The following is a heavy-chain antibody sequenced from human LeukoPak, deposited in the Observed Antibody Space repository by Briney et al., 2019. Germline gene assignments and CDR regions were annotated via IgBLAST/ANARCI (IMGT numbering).Heavy chain of an antibody. J-gene: IGHJ3*02. CDR2: IYDSGST. CDR3: ATLTGGDDAFDI. V-gene: IGHV4-59*01. Sequence: SETLSLTCTVSGGSISSYYWSWIRQPPGKGLEWIGYIYDSGSTNYNPSLKSRVTISVDTSKNQFSLKLSSVTAADTAVYYCATLTGGDDAFDIWGQGTMVTVSS. CDR1: GGSISSYY. D-gene: IGHD4-23*01.